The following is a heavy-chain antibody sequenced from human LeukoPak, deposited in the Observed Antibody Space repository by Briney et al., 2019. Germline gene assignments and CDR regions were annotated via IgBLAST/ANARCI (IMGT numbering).Heavy chain of an antibody. CDR2: INPSGGSS. CDR1: GYTFTSYY. D-gene: IGHD1-7*01. Sequence: GASVKVSCKASGYTFTSYYMHWVRQPPGQGLEWMGIINPSGGSSSYAQKFQGRVTMTRDTSTSTVYMELSSLRSEDTAVYYCARDNVPPGTYFDYWGQGTLVTVSS. CDR3: ARDNVPPGTYFDY. J-gene: IGHJ4*02. V-gene: IGHV1-46*01.